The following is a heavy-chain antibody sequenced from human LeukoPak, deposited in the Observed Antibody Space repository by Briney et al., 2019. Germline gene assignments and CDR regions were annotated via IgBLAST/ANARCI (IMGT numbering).Heavy chain of an antibody. CDR1: GYTFTSYG. V-gene: IGHV1-18*01. Sequence: GASVKVSCKASGYTFTSYGISWVRQAPGQGLEWMGWISAYNGNTNYAQKLQGRVTMTTDTSTSTAYMELRSLRSDDTAVYYCARARAYYYDSSGYYYDYFDYWGQGTLVTVSS. CDR2: ISAYNGNT. J-gene: IGHJ4*02. D-gene: IGHD3-22*01. CDR3: ARARAYYYDSSGYYYDYFDY.